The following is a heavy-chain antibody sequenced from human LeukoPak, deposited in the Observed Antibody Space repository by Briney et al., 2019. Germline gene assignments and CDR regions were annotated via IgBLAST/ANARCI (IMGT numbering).Heavy chain of an antibody. Sequence: GGSLRLSCAAPGFTFSSYAMSWVRQAPGKGLEWVSAISGSGGSTYYADSVKGRFTISRDNSKNTLYLQMNSLRAEDTAVYYCAKDRPGYYGAGSYRYDYYYGMDVWGQGTTVTVSS. D-gene: IGHD3-10*01. CDR1: GFTFSSYA. CDR2: ISGSGGST. J-gene: IGHJ6*02. CDR3: AKDRPGYYGAGSYRYDYYYGMDV. V-gene: IGHV3-23*01.